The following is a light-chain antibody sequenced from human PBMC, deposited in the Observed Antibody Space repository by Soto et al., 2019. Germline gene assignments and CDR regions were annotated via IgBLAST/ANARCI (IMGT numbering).Light chain of an antibody. J-gene: IGKJ1*01. CDR1: QNIRSR. Sequence: DFQMTQSPSTVSAWVLGIVTIAFRASQNIRSRLAWFQQKPGKAPKLLIYDASSLESGVPQRFSGSGSGTEFTLTISSLQTDDFSTYYCQQYHSYWTFGQGTKVDIK. CDR3: QQYHSYWT. CDR2: DAS. V-gene: IGKV1-5*01.